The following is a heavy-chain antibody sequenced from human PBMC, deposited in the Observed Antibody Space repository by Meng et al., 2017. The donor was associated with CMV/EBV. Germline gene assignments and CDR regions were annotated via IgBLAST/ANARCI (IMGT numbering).Heavy chain of an antibody. D-gene: IGHD6-13*01. J-gene: IGHJ6*02. CDR2: ISSNGGST. V-gene: IGHV3-64*02. CDR3: ARGLYSRPAYYYYGMDV. Sequence: GESLKISWAASGFTFSNYAMHWVRQAPGKGLEYVSAISSNGGSTYYADSVKSRFTISRDNSKNTRYLQMGSLRAEDMSVYYCARGLYSRPAYYYYGMDVWGQGTTVTVSS. CDR1: GFTFSNYA.